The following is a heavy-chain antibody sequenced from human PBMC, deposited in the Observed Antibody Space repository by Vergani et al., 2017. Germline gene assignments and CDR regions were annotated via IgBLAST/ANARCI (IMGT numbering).Heavy chain of an antibody. V-gene: IGHV3-66*02. CDR1: GFRVTTYY. J-gene: IGHJ4*01. Sequence: VELLESGGGLAQPGGSLRVSCSASGFRVTTYYMSWVRQAPGKGLEWVSVIKSDGRTSYAESVRCRFTISRDTSRNAFYLQMNILRVEDTGVYYCTRSECSGTTCYGHYFDLWGHGILVTVSS. CDR3: TRSECSGTTCYGHYFDL. CDR2: IKSDGRT. D-gene: IGHD2-15*01.